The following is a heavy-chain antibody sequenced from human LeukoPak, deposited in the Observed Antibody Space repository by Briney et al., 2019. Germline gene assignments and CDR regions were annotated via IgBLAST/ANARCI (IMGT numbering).Heavy chain of an antibody. CDR2: INEDGSVT. Sequence: GGSLRLSCVVSGISFSGSWMTWVRQAPGRGLESVANINEDGSVTYFVDSVKGRFAISRDNANNSVFLQLKSLRAEDTAVYYCARDSYYGSGRADGVDIWGQGTMVTVSS. CDR3: ARDSYYGSGRADGVDI. CDR1: GISFSGSW. J-gene: IGHJ3*02. D-gene: IGHD3-10*01. V-gene: IGHV3-7*01.